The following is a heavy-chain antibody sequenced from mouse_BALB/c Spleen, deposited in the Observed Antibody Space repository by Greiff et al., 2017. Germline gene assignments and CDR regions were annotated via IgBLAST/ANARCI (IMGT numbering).Heavy chain of an antibody. CDR2: IYPYNGGT. D-gene: IGHD1-1*01. CDR3: ASLVTTVVPLDY. Sequence: EVQLQQSGPELVKPGASVKISCKASGYTFTDYNMHWVKQSHGKSLEWIGYIYPYNGGTGYNQKFKSKATLTVDNSSSTAYMELRSLTSEDSAVYYCASLVTTVVPLDYWGQGTTLTVSS. CDR1: GYTFTDYN. V-gene: IGHV1S29*02. J-gene: IGHJ2*01.